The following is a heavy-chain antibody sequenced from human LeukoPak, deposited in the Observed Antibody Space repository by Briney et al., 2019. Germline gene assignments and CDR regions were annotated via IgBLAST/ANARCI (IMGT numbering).Heavy chain of an antibody. V-gene: IGHV1-69*05. J-gene: IGHJ4*02. Sequence: SVKVSCKASGGTFSSYAISWVRQAPGQGLEWMGGIIPIFGTANYAQKFQGRVTITTDESTSTAYMELSSLRSEDTAVYYCARGAYYYDSSGLAPFDYWGQGTPVTVSS. CDR3: ARGAYYYDSSGLAPFDY. CDR1: GGTFSSYA. CDR2: IIPIFGTA. D-gene: IGHD3-22*01.